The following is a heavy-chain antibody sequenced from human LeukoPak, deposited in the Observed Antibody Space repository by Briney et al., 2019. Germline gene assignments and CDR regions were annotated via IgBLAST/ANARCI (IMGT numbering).Heavy chain of an antibody. Sequence: SVKVSCKASGGTFGSYAISWVRQAPGQGLEWMGGIIPIFGTANYAQKFQGRVTITADESTSTAYMELSSLRSEDTAVYYCARVPYCSSTSCYTNWYFDLWGRGTLVTVSS. CDR1: GGTFGSYA. D-gene: IGHD2-2*02. J-gene: IGHJ2*01. V-gene: IGHV1-69*13. CDR2: IIPIFGTA. CDR3: ARVPYCSSTSCYTNWYFDL.